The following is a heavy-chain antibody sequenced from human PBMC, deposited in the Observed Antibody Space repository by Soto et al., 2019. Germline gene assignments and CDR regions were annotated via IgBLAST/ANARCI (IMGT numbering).Heavy chain of an antibody. CDR1: GFSLSTSGVG. Sequence: QITLKESGPPLVKPTQTLTLTCTFSGFSLSTSGVGVGWIRQPPGKALEWLALIYWDDDKRYSPSLKSRLTITNDTSKNQVVLTMTIMDPVDTATYYCAHRVQWKDYFDYWGQGTLVTVSS. CDR2: IYWDDDK. D-gene: IGHD6-19*01. J-gene: IGHJ4*02. V-gene: IGHV2-5*02. CDR3: AHRVQWKDYFDY.